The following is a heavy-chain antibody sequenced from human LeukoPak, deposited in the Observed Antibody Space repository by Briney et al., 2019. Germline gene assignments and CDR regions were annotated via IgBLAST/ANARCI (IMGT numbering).Heavy chain of an antibody. V-gene: IGHV3-21*01. Sequence: EWVSSISSSSSYIYYADSVKGRFTISRDNAKNSLYLQMNSLRAEDTAVYYCASFMVPEDYWGQGTLVTVSS. CDR3: ASFMVPEDY. CDR2: ISSSSSYI. J-gene: IGHJ4*02. D-gene: IGHD3-10*01.